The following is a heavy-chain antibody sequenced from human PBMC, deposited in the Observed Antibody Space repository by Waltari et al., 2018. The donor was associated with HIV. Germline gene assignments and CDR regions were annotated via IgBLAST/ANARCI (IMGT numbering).Heavy chain of an antibody. Sequence: EVQLVQSGAEVKQPGESLKISCKGSGYSFTSYWLGWVRQMPGKGLEWRGIIYPGDSDTRYSPSFQGQVTISADKSISTAYLQWSSLKASDTAMYYCARHEQYYYDSSGYYGWFDPWGQGTLVTVSS. J-gene: IGHJ5*02. D-gene: IGHD3-22*01. CDR1: GYSFTSYW. CDR2: IYPGDSDT. CDR3: ARHEQYYYDSSGYYGWFDP. V-gene: IGHV5-51*01.